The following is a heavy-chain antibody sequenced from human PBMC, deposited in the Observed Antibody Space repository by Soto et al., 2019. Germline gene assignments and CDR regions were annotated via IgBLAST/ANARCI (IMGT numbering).Heavy chain of an antibody. V-gene: IGHV4-31*03. CDR3: ARVRRDGYNFSDY. CDR1: GGYSSSGGYC. Sequence: SETLCVTCTVSGGYSSSGGYCWSWIHQHPGKGLEWIGYIYYSGSTYYNPSLKSRVTISVDTSKNQFSLKLSSVTAADTAVYYCARVRRDGYNFSDYWGQGTLVTVSS. CDR2: IYYSGST. J-gene: IGHJ4*02. D-gene: IGHD5-12*01.